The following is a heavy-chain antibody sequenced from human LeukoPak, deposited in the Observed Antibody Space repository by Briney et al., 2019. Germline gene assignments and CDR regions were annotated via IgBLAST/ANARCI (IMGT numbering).Heavy chain of an antibody. CDR1: GFTFSSYG. J-gene: IGHJ4*02. D-gene: IGHD5-18*01. CDR3: AAVRGYSYGQFDY. V-gene: IGHV3-33*01. CDR2: IWYDGSNK. Sequence: PGGSLRLSCAASGFTFSSYGMHWVRQAPGKGLEWVAVIWYDGSNKYYADPVKGRFTISRDNSKNTLYLQMNSLRAEDTAVYYCAAVRGYSYGQFDYWGQGTLVTVSS.